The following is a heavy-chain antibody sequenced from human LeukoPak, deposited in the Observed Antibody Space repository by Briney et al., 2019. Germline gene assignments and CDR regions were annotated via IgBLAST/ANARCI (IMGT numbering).Heavy chain of an antibody. J-gene: IGHJ4*02. CDR1: GFTFSSYA. Sequence: TGGSLRLSCAASGFTFSSYAMSWVRQAPGKWLERVSAISGSGGSTYYADSVKGRFTISRDNSKNTLYLQMNSLRAEDTAVYYCAKPDRAIAAPGYWGQGTLVTVSS. CDR3: AKPDRAIAAPGY. CDR2: ISGSGGST. D-gene: IGHD6-6*01. V-gene: IGHV3-23*01.